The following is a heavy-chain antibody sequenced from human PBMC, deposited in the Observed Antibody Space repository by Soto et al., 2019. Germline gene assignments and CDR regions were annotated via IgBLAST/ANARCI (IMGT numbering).Heavy chain of an antibody. Sequence: SETLSLTCAVYGGSFSCYYWIWIRQPPGKGLEWIGEINHSGSTNYNPSLKSRVTISVDTSKNQFSLKLSSVTAADTAVYYCARARYYYGSGSFLTTNWFDPWGQGTLVTVSS. D-gene: IGHD3-10*01. J-gene: IGHJ5*02. V-gene: IGHV4-34*01. CDR3: ARARYYYGSGSFLTTNWFDP. CDR2: INHSGST. CDR1: GGSFSCYY.